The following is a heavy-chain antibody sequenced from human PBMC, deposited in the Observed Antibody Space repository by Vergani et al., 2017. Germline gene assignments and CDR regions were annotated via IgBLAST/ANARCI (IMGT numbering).Heavy chain of an antibody. Sequence: EVQLVESGGGVVRPGGSLRLSCAASGFTFDDYGMSWVRQAQGKGLEWVSGINWHGGSKGYADYVKGRVTISRDNAKNSLYLQMNSLRAEDTALYYCARERNAYYDFWSGYYTQYYFDYWGQGTLVTVSS. D-gene: IGHD3-3*01. V-gene: IGHV3-20*04. CDR2: INWHGGSK. CDR3: ARERNAYYDFWSGYYTQYYFDY. CDR1: GFTFDDYG. J-gene: IGHJ4*02.